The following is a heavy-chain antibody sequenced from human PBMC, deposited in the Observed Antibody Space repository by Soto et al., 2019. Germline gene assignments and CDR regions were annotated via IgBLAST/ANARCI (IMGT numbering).Heavy chain of an antibody. CDR3: ARDQSSITMVRGVITAYYYYGMDV. CDR1: GDSVSSNSAA. D-gene: IGHD3-10*01. Sequence: QSQTLSLTCAISGDSVSSNSAAWNWIRQSPSRGLEWLGRTYYRSKWYNDYAESVKSRITINPDTSKNQFSLQLNSVTPEDTAVYYCARDQSSITMVRGVITAYYYYGMDVWGQGTTVTVSS. V-gene: IGHV6-1*01. CDR2: TYYRSKWYN. J-gene: IGHJ6*02.